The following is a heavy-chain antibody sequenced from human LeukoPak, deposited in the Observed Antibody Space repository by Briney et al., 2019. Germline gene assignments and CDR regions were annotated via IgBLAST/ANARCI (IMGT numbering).Heavy chain of an antibody. CDR1: GYTFTSYG. Sequence: ASVKVSCKASGYTFTSYGISWVRQAPGQGLEWMGIIKPSGGSTNYAQNFQGRVTMTSDTSTSTVYMELSGLRSEDTAVYYCARVRDGYNDAYDIWGQGTMVTVPS. J-gene: IGHJ3*02. D-gene: IGHD5-24*01. V-gene: IGHV1-46*01. CDR2: IKPSGGST. CDR3: ARVRDGYNDAYDI.